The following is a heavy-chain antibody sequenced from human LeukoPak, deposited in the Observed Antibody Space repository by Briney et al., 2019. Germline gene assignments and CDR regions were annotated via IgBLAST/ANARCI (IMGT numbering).Heavy chain of an antibody. V-gene: IGHV3-30-3*01. D-gene: IGHD4-17*01. J-gene: IGHJ6*02. Sequence: GGSLRLSCAASGFTFSYYPMHWVRQAPGKGLAWVAVISYDGSNKYCADSVKGRFTISRDNSKNTLYLQMNSLKAEDTAVYYCARDSHTGHYYYSGMDVWGQGTTVTVSS. CDR2: ISYDGSNK. CDR3: ARDSHTGHYYYSGMDV. CDR1: GFTFSYYP.